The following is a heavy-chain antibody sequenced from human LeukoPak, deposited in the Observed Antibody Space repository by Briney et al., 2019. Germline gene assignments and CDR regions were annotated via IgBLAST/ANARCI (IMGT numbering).Heavy chain of an antibody. V-gene: IGHV3-30*01. CDR2: ISYDGSNK. J-gene: IGHJ4*02. Sequence: GGSLRLSCAASGFTFSSYAMHWVRQAPGKGLEWVAVISYDGSNKYYADSVKGRFTISRDNSKNTLYLQMNSLRAEDTAVYYCARGTGYDSNPPPDYLGQGTLVTVSS. CDR3: ARGTGYDSNPPPDY. D-gene: IGHD5-12*01. CDR1: GFTFSSYA.